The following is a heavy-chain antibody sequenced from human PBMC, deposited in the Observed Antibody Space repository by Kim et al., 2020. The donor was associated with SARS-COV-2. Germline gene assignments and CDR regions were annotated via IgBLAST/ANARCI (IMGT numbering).Heavy chain of an antibody. D-gene: IGHD3-22*01. CDR1: GFTFSNAW. Sequence: GGSLRLSCAASGFTFSNAWMSWVRQAPGKGLEWVGRIKSKTDGGTTDYAAPVKGRFTISRDDSKNTLYLQMNRLKTEDTAVYYCTTEYYYDSSGYYRTSYYFDYWGQGTLVTVSS. V-gene: IGHV3-15*01. CDR2: IKSKTDGGTT. CDR3: TTEYYYDSSGYYRTSYYFDY. J-gene: IGHJ4*02.